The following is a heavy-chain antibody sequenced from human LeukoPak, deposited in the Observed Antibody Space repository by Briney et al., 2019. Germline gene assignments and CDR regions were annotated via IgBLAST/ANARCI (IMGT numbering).Heavy chain of an antibody. CDR2: INPNSGGT. J-gene: IGHJ4*02. CDR3: ARVKYYYDSSGYSPLFDY. CDR1: GGTFSSYA. Sequence: ASVKVSCKASGGTFSSYAISWVRQAPGQGLEWMGRINPNSGGTNYAQKFQGRVTMTRDTSISTAYMELSRLRSDDTAVYYCARVKYYYDSSGYSPLFDYWGQGTLVTVSS. V-gene: IGHV1-2*06. D-gene: IGHD3-22*01.